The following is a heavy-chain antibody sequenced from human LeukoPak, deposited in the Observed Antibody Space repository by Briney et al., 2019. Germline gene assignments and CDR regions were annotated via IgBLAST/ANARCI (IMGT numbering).Heavy chain of an antibody. V-gene: IGHV3-23*01. Sequence: GGSLRLSCAASGFTFSSYGMSWVRQAPGKGLEWVSAISGSGGSTYYADSVKGRFTISRDNSKNTLYLQMNSLRAEDTAVYYCARAPTPKIGEFDYWGQGTLVTVSS. J-gene: IGHJ4*02. CDR3: ARAPTPKIGEFDY. CDR1: GFTFSSYG. CDR2: ISGSGGST. D-gene: IGHD3-10*01.